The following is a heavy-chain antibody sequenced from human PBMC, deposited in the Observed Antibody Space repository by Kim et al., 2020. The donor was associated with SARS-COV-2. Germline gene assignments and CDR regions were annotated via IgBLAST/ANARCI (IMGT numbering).Heavy chain of an antibody. D-gene: IGHD2-15*01. CDR3: ARGPLVVVAATQGYFDY. V-gene: IGHV4-34*01. J-gene: IGHJ4*02. Sequence: LNCRVTVSVDTSKTQFSLKLSSVTAADTAVYYCARGPLVVVAATQGYFDYWGQGTLVTVSS.